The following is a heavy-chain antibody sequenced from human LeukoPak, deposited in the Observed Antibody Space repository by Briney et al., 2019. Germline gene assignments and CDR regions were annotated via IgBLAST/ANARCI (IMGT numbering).Heavy chain of an antibody. V-gene: IGHV4-39*01. J-gene: IGHJ5*02. CDR2: IYYSGST. CDR3: ARTLSIVVVPAAIPNWFDP. Sequence: SETLSLTCTVSGGSISSSSHYWGWIRQPPGNGLEWIGSIYYSGSTYYNPSLKSRVTISVDTSKNQFSLKLSSVTAADTAVYYCARTLSIVVVPAAIPNWFDPWGQGTLVTVSS. D-gene: IGHD2-2*02. CDR1: GGSISSSSHY.